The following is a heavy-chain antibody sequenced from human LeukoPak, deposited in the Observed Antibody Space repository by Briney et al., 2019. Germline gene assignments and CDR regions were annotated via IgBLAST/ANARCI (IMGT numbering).Heavy chain of an antibody. Sequence: PSETLSLTCTVSGGSISRSSYYWDWIRQPPGKGLEWIGNINYSGSTYYNPSLKSRVTISVDTSKKQFSLKLTSATAADTAVYYCARHDRAGYYMDVWGKGTTVTVSS. V-gene: IGHV4-39*01. J-gene: IGHJ6*03. CDR2: INYSGST. D-gene: IGHD3-22*01. CDR3: ARHDRAGYYMDV. CDR1: GGSISRSSYY.